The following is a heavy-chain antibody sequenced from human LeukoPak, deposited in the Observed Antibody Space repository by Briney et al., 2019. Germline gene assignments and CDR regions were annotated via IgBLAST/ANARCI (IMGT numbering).Heavy chain of an antibody. Sequence: SETLTLTCTASGGSISSYYWSWIRQPPGKGLEWIGYIYYSGSTNYNPSLKSRGTILVSTSNNQFSLKRSSVCAAHTAVYFCARGRSYLWFVPWGQGTLVTVSS. J-gene: IGHJ5*02. CDR3: ARGRSYLWFVP. CDR2: IYYSGST. D-gene: IGHD1-26*01. CDR1: GGSISSYY. V-gene: IGHV4-59*01.